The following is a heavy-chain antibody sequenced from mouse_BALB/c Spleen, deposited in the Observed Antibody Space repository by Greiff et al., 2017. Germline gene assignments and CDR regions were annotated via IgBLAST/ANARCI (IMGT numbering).Heavy chain of an antibody. CDR2: ISYSGST. Sequence: DVQLQESGPGLVKPSQSLSLTCTVTGYSITSDYAWNWIRQFPGNKLEWMGYISYSGSTSYNPSLKSRISITRDTSKNQFFLQLNSVTTEDTATYYCARGNPFAYWGQGTLVTVSA. J-gene: IGHJ3*01. CDR1: GYSITSDYA. V-gene: IGHV3-2*02. CDR3: ARGNPFAY. D-gene: IGHD2-1*01.